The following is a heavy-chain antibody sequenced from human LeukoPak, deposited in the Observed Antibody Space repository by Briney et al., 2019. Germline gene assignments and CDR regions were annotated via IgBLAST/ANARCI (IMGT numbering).Heavy chain of an antibody. CDR2: IYTSEST. Sequence: SETLSLTCTVSGGSMNSGTFYWSWIRQPAGKGLEWIGRIYTSESTNYNPSLKSRVTISIDTSKNQFSLKLSSVTAADTAVYYCARQWLVQGKVFDYWGPGTLVTVSS. D-gene: IGHD6-19*01. CDR1: GGSMNSGTFY. J-gene: IGHJ4*02. V-gene: IGHV4-61*02. CDR3: ARQWLVQGKVFDY.